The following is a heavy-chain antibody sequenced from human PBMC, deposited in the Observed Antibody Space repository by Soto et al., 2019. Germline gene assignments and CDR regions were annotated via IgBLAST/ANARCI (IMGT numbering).Heavy chain of an antibody. CDR2: LSFDGITK. CDR1: GFSFSSFG. Sequence: PGGSLRLSCTACGFSFSSFGMHWVRQAPGKGLEWVAGLSFDGITKHYADSVKGQFTISRDNSKNTMYLQMNSLRPEDTAIYYCAKDGAWELLPAYGMDVWGHGTTVTVSS. V-gene: IGHV3-30*18. CDR3: AKDGAWELLPAYGMDV. D-gene: IGHD1-26*01. J-gene: IGHJ6*01.